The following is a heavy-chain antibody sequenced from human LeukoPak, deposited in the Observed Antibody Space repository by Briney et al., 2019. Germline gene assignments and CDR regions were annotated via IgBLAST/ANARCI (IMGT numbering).Heavy chain of an antibody. CDR3: ARRTMATLNAFDI. J-gene: IGHJ3*02. D-gene: IGHD5-24*01. V-gene: IGHV4-39*01. CDR2: IYYSGST. CDR1: GGSISSSSYY. Sequence: SETLSLTCTVSGGSISSSSYYWGWIRQPPGKGLEWIGSIYYSGSTYYNPSLKSRVTIPVDTSKNQFSLKLSSVTAADTAVYYCARRTMATLNAFDIWGQGTMVTVSS.